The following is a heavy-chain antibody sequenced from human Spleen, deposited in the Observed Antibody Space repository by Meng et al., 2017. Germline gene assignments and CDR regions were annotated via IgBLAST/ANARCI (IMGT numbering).Heavy chain of an antibody. V-gene: IGHV3-30*01. D-gene: IGHD3-22*01. CDR1: GFTFSSYA. Sequence: GESLKISCAASGFTFSSYAIHWVRQAPGKGLEWVAAISYDGDNDYYADSVKGRFTISRDNSENTVYLQMNSLRVEDTAVYYCARPRVEYYDSGGYYSYWGQGTLVTVSS. J-gene: IGHJ4*02. CDR2: ISYDGDND. CDR3: ARPRVEYYDSGGYYSY.